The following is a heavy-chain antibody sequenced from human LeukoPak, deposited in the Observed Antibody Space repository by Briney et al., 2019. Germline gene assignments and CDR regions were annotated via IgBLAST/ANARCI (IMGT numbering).Heavy chain of an antibody. CDR2: ISYDGSNK. CDR3: ARSYGSGSYYRVIDAFDI. CDR1: GFTFSSYA. Sequence: GGSLRLSCAASGFTFSSYAMHWVRQAPGKGLEWVAVISYDGSNKYYADSVKGRFTISRDNSKNTLYLQINSLRAEDTAVYYCARSYGSGSYYRVIDAFDIWGQGTMVTVSS. J-gene: IGHJ3*02. V-gene: IGHV3-30*04. D-gene: IGHD3-10*01.